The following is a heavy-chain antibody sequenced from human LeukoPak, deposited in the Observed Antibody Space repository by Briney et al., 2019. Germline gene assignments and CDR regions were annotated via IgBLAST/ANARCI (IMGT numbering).Heavy chain of an antibody. CDR2: IYYSGTP. D-gene: IGHD2-2*01. Sequence: KPSETLSLTCTVSGGSISSNTYYWGWVRQPPGKGLEWIWSIYYSGTPYYNPSFKSRVTISVDTYKIQFSLKLRSVTAADTAVYYCGRFCTSASCYEAPSIDPWGQGALVTVSS. J-gene: IGHJ5*02. CDR1: GGSISSNTYY. CDR3: GRFCTSASCYEAPSIDP. V-gene: IGHV4-39*01.